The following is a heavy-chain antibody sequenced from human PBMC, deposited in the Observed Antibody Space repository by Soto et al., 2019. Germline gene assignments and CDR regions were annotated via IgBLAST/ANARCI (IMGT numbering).Heavy chain of an antibody. D-gene: IGHD6-19*01. CDR1: GYTVTSYG. J-gene: IGHJ4*02. CDR2: ISAYNGNT. V-gene: IGHV1-18*04. Sequence: GSVKLSCKASGYTVTSYGISWVRQAPGQGLEWMGWISAYNGNTNYAQKLQGRVTMTTDTSTSTAYMELRSLRSDDTAVYYCARVSSVAGFFYYFDCWGQGTLVTVSS. CDR3: ARVSSVAGFFYYFDC.